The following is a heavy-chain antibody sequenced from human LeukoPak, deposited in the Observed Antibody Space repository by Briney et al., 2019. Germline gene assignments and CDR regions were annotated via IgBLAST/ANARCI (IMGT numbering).Heavy chain of an antibody. CDR1: GFTVSSNY. D-gene: IGHD2-8*02. CDR2: ISSSSSYI. Sequence: PGGSLRLSCAASGFTVSSNYMSWVRQAPGKGLEWVSSISSSSSYIYYADSVKGRFTISRDNAKNSLYLQMNSLRAEDTAVYYCARSTGGGYCFDYWGQGTLVTVSS. J-gene: IGHJ4*02. CDR3: ARSTGGGYCFDY. V-gene: IGHV3-21*01.